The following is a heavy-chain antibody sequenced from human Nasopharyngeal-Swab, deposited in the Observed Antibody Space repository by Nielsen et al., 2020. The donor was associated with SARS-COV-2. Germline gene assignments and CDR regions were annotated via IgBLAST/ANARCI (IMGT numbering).Heavy chain of an antibody. Sequence: SETLSLTCVVSGDSVYTTNWWSWVRQPPGKGLEWIGEVYHDGKTNYNPSLKSRVSMSVDRSKNQISLTLISVTAADTAMYYCARSRDRSGNSCFYWGPGILVTVSS. CDR3: ARSRDRSGNSCFY. CDR1: GDSVYTTNW. D-gene: IGHD2-2*01. CDR2: VYHDGKT. V-gene: IGHV4/OR15-8*01. J-gene: IGHJ4*02.